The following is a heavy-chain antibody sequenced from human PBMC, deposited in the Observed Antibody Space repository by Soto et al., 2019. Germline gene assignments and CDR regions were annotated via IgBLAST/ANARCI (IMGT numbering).Heavy chain of an antibody. J-gene: IGHJ5*02. CDR2: INPNSGGT. Sequence: ASVNVSCKSSGYSFTGYYIHWVRQAPGQGLEWMGWINPNSGGTNYAQKFQGRVTMTRDTSISTAYLELSGLRYDDTAVYYCARDYSSSSAPWGQGTPVTVSS. D-gene: IGHD6-6*01. CDR1: GYSFTGYY. V-gene: IGHV1-2*02. CDR3: ARDYSSSSAP.